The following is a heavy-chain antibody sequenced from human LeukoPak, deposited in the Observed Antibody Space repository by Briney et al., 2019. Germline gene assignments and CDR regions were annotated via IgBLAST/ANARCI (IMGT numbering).Heavy chain of an antibody. V-gene: IGHV3-30*04. Sequence: GRSLRLSCAASGFTFSSYAMHWVRQAPGKGLEWVAVISYDGSNKYYADSVKGRFTISRDNSKNILYLQMNSLRAEDTAVYYCAKDRCSNGIGCLYYYMDVWGKGTTVTISS. D-gene: IGHD2-8*01. J-gene: IGHJ6*03. CDR3: AKDRCSNGIGCLYYYMDV. CDR2: ISYDGSNK. CDR1: GFTFSSYA.